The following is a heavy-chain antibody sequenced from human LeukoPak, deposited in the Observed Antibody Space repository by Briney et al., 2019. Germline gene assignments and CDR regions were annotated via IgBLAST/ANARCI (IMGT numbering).Heavy chain of an antibody. J-gene: IGHJ6*03. CDR1: GYTFTSYY. D-gene: IGHD4-17*01. CDR3: ARDRGGDYGRGRYYYYYYMDV. Sequence: ASVMVSCKASGYTFTSYYMHWVRQAPGQGLEWMGIINPSGGSTSYAQKFQGRVTMTRDTSTSTVYMELSSLRSEDTAVYYCARDRGGDYGRGRYYYYYYMDVWGKGTTVTVSS. CDR2: INPSGGST. V-gene: IGHV1-46*01.